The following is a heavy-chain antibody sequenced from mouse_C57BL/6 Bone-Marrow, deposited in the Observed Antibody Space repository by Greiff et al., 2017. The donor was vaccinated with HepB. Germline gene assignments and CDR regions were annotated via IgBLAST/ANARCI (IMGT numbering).Heavy chain of an antibody. Sequence: EVQVVESGGGLVKPGGSLKLSCAASGFTFSSYAMSWVRQTPGKRLEWVATISDGGSYTYYPDNVKGRFTISRDNAKNNLYLQMSHLKSEDTAMYYCARGGPTIVTTWYFDVWGTGTTVTVSS. V-gene: IGHV5-4*01. J-gene: IGHJ1*03. CDR3: ARGGPTIVTTWYFDV. CDR2: ISDGGSYT. D-gene: IGHD2-5*01. CDR1: GFTFSSYA.